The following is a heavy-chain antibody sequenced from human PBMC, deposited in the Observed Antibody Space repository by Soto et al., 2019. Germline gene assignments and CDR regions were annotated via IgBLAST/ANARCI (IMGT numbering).Heavy chain of an antibody. Sequence: GGSLRLSCAASGFTFSSYGMHWVRQAPGKGLEWVAVISYGGTNKYYADPVKGRFTISRDNSKNTLYLQMNSLRPEDTAVYYCAKWEGYDMDVWGQGTTVTVS. CDR2: ISYGGTNK. CDR1: GFTFSSYG. V-gene: IGHV3-30*18. CDR3: AKWEGYDMDV. J-gene: IGHJ6*02. D-gene: IGHD1-26*01.